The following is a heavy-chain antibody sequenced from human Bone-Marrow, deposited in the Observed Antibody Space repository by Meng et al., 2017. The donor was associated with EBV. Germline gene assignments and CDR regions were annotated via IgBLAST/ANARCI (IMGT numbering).Heavy chain of an antibody. V-gene: IGHV3-23*01. CDR2: ISGSGGST. CDR1: GFTFSSYA. CDR3: APLDYDSSAWGY. J-gene: IGHJ4*02. D-gene: IGHD3-22*01. Sequence: EVQLLESGGGLVQPGGSRRVSCAASGFTFSSYAMSWVRQAPGKGVEWVSAISGSGGSTYYADSVKGRFTISRDNSKNTLYLQMNSLRAEDTAVYYCAPLDYDSSAWGYWGQGTLVTVSS.